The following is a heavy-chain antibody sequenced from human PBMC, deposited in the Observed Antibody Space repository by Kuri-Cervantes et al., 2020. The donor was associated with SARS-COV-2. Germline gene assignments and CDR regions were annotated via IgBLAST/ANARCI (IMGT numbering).Heavy chain of an antibody. Sequence: ASVKVSCKASGYTFTGYYMHWVRQAPGQGLEWMGWINPNSGGTNYAQKFQGWVTMTRDTSISTAYMELSRLRSDDTAVYYCARGHTSWGVRGRMDVWGQGTTVTVSS. CDR2: INPNSGGT. D-gene: IGHD3-16*01. J-gene: IGHJ6*02. V-gene: IGHV1-2*04. CDR1: GYTFTGYY. CDR3: ARGHTSWGVRGRMDV.